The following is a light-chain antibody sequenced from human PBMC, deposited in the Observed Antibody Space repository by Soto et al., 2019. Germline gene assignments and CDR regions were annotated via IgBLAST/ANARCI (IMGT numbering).Light chain of an antibody. V-gene: IGKV3-11*01. CDR2: DAS. J-gene: IGKJ1*01. CDR3: QQRSEWPRT. Sequence: DSVLTQVAATLSKYPGERATLSCRASQSISSSLAWYQQKPGQAPRLLIYDASTRATGFPARFSGSGSGTDFTLTIGSLEPEDFAVYYCQQRSEWPRTFGQGTKVDIK. CDR1: QSISSS.